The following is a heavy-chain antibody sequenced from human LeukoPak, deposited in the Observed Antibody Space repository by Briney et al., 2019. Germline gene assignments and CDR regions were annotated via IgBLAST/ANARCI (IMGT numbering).Heavy chain of an antibody. CDR3: ARAELAYCGGDCYSGYFQH. CDR2: ISSSSSYI. J-gene: IGHJ1*01. Sequence: PGGSLRLSCAASGFTFSSYSMNWVRQAPGKGLEWVSSISSSSSYIYYADSVKGRFTISRDNAKNSLYLQMNSLRAEDTAVYYCARAELAYCGGDCYSGYFQHWGQGTLVTVSS. D-gene: IGHD2-21*02. V-gene: IGHV3-21*01. CDR1: GFTFSSYS.